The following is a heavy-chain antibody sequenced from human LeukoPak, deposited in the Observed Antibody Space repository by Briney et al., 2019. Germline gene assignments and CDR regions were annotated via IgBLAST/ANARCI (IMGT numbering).Heavy chain of an antibody. CDR2: ISGSGGST. CDR1: GFXFSSYA. J-gene: IGHJ4*02. D-gene: IGHD3-22*01. CDR3: AKARGTVVPPFDY. V-gene: IGHV3-23*01. Sequence: PGGSLRLSCAASGFXFSSYAMSWSRQAPGKGLEWVSSISGSGGSTYYADSVKGRFTASRDNSKNTLYLQMNSLRAEDTAVYYCAKARGTVVPPFDYWGQGTLATVSS.